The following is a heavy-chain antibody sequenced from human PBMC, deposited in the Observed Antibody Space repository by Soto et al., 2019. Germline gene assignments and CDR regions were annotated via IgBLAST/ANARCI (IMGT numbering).Heavy chain of an antibody. V-gene: IGHV4-39*01. CDR1: GGSISSRDSY. Sequence: TLSLTCTVSGGSISSRDSYWGWIRQPPGKGLEWIGSFHYSGSTYYNPSLKSRVTISVDTSKNQLSLRVTSVTAADTAVYYCARGFGRSHFDYWGQGTLVTVSS. J-gene: IGHJ4*02. CDR2: FHYSGST. D-gene: IGHD3-16*01. CDR3: ARGFGRSHFDY.